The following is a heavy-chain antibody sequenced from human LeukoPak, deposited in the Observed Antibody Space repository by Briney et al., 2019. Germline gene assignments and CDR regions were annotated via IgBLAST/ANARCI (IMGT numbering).Heavy chain of an antibody. CDR1: GFTFSSYA. D-gene: IGHD4-17*01. V-gene: IGHV3-23*01. CDR2: ISGSGGST. CDR3: ARGGYGDYVNDY. J-gene: IGHJ4*02. Sequence: GGSLRLSCAASGFTFSSYAMSWVRQAPGKGLEWVSAISGSGGSTYYADSVKGRFTISRDNSKNTLYLQMNSLRAEDTAVYYCARGGYGDYVNDYWGQGTLATVPS.